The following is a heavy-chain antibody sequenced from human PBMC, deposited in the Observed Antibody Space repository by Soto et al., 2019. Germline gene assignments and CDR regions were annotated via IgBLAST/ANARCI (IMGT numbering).Heavy chain of an antibody. CDR1: GFTFSTSW. D-gene: IGHD3-10*01. Sequence: RVSCAASGFTFSTSWMNWVRQAPGKGLEGVANINGDGSEEYYVDSVRGRFTISRDNVKNSLFLQMNSLRAEDTAVYYCAAGFPPDYWGQGTLVTVSS. J-gene: IGHJ4*02. CDR3: AAGFPPDY. CDR2: INGDGSEE. V-gene: IGHV3-7*01.